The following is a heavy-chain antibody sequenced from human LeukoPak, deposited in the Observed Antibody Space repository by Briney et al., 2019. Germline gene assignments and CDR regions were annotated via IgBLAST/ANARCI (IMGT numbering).Heavy chain of an antibody. V-gene: IGHV4-34*01. J-gene: IGHJ4*02. CDR3: ARKGVIVSEPYCFDY. CDR2: INHSGST. CDR1: GGSFSGYY. Sequence: SETLSLTCAVYGGSFSGYYWSWIRQPPGKGLEWIGEINHSGSTNYNPSLKSRVTISVDTSKNQFSLKLSSVTAADTAVYYCARKGVIVSEPYCFDYWGQGTLVTVSS. D-gene: IGHD3-16*02.